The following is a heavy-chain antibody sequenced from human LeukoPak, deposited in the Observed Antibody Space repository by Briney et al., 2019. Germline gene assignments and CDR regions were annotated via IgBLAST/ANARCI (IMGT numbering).Heavy chain of an antibody. CDR3: ARDTQWLGYLDY. D-gene: IGHD6-19*01. CDR1: GYTFTGYY. J-gene: IGHJ4*02. CDR2: INPNSGGT. V-gene: IGHV1-2*02. Sequence: ASVKVSCKASGYTFTGYYMHWVRQAPGQGLEWMGWINPNSGGTNYAQKFQGRVTMTRDTSISTAYMELSRLRSDDTAVYYCARDTQWLGYLDYWGQGTLVTVSS.